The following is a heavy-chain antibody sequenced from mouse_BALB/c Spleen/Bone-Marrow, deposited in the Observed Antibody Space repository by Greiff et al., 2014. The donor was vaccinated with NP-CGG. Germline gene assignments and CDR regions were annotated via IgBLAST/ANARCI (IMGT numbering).Heavy chain of an antibody. V-gene: IGHV2-6-5*01. Sequence: QVQLQQSGPGLVAPSQSLSITCTVSGFSLTDYGVSWIRQPPGEGLEWLGVIWGGGSTYYNSSLKSRLSISKDNSKSQVFLKMNNLQTDDTAMYFCARHTLRYYAMDYWGQGTSVTVSS. CDR1: GFSLTDYG. J-gene: IGHJ4*01. CDR2: IWGGGST. CDR3: ARHTLRYYAMDY. D-gene: IGHD1-1*01.